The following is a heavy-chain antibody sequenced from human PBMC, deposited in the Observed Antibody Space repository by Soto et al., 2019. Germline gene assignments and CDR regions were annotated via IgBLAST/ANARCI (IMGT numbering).Heavy chain of an antibody. J-gene: IGHJ4*02. CDR2: ISDDGASI. Sequence: GGSLRLSCEASGFSFSSFAMDWVRQAPGRGLEWVSYISDDGASIYYADSLKGRFTISRDNAKNSLSLQMNNLRAEDTAVYYCARENSVQAWLHHFDHWGLGTLVTVSS. CDR3: ARENSVQAWLHHFDH. V-gene: IGHV3-48*03. D-gene: IGHD5-18*01. CDR1: GFSFSSFA.